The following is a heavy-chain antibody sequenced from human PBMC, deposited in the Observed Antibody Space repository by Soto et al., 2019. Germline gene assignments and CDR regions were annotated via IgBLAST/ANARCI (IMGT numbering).Heavy chain of an antibody. CDR2: IIPIFGTA. Sequence: QVQLVQSGAEVKKPGSSVTVSCKASGGTFSSYTISWVRQAPGQGLEWMGGIIPIFGTANYAQKFQGRVTITADESTSTAYMELSSLRSEDKAVYYCARGNHRWLQLWYFDLWGRGNLVTVSS. CDR3: ARGNHRWLQLWYFDL. V-gene: IGHV1-69*12. D-gene: IGHD5-12*01. CDR1: GGTFSSYT. J-gene: IGHJ2*01.